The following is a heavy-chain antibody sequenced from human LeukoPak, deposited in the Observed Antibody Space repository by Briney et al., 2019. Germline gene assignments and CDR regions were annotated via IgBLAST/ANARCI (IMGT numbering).Heavy chain of an antibody. V-gene: IGHV3-53*01. CDR3: ARGAYDFWSGRPTDY. CDR2: IYSGGST. D-gene: IGHD3-3*01. J-gene: IGHJ4*02. Sequence: GGSLRLSCAASGFTVSSNYMSWVRQAPGKGLEWVSVIYSGGSTYYADSVKGRFTISRDNSKNTLYLQMNSLRAEDTAVYYCARGAYDFWSGRPTDYWGQGTLVTVFS. CDR1: GFTVSSNY.